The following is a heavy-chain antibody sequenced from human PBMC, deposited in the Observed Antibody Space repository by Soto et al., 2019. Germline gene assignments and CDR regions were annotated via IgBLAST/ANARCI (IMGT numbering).Heavy chain of an antibody. CDR3: AHRPTVWYLFYY. CDR2: IYVNNDK. V-gene: IGHV2-5*01. CDR1: GFSLRTNGAG. D-gene: IGHD6-13*01. Sequence: PTLLNPTQTLTLTCTVSGFSLRTNGAGVGWIRQPPGEAPELLALIYVNNDKRYSPSLNSRLTITKDASNNQVVLTMTNMEPVDTGPSSCAHRPTVWYLFYYWGQGTLVSVSS. J-gene: IGHJ4*02.